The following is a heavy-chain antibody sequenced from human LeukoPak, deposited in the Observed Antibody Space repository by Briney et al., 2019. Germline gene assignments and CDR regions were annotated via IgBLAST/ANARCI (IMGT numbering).Heavy chain of an antibody. CDR2: VWYDGGNK. Sequence: GGSLRLSCAASGFTFSAYGMHWVRQAPGKGLEWVAVVWYDGGNKYYADSVKGRFTVSRDNSKNTLYLQMNSLRVEDTALYYCARDLNLPDAFDVWGQGTMVTVFS. D-gene: IGHD1-14*01. J-gene: IGHJ3*01. CDR3: ARDLNLPDAFDV. V-gene: IGHV3-33*01. CDR1: GFTFSAYG.